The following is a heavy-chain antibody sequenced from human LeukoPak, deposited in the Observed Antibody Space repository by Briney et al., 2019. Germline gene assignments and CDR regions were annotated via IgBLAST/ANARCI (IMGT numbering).Heavy chain of an antibody. V-gene: IGHV4-61*02. CDR2: IYTSGST. D-gene: IGHD3-22*01. CDR1: GGSISSGSYY. CDR3: ARDFTGSSGYYYPPEYYYYYCMDV. Sequence: SQTLSLTCTVSGGSISSGSYYWSWIRQPAGKGPEWIGRIYTSGSTNYNPSLKSRVTISVDTSKNQFSLKLSSVTAADTAVYYCARDFTGSSGYYYPPEYYYYYCMDVWGKGTTVTVSS. J-gene: IGHJ6*03.